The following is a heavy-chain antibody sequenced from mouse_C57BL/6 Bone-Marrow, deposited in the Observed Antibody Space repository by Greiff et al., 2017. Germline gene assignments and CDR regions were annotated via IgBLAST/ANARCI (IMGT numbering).Heavy chain of an antibody. CDR3: ARDGYSWYFDV. D-gene: IGHD2-3*01. Sequence: QVQLKQSGAELVKPGASVKLSCKASGYTFTSYWMHWVKQRPGQGLEWIGMIHPNSGSTNYNEKFKSKATLTVDKSSSTAYMQLSSLTSEDSAVYYCARDGYSWYFDVWGTGTTVTVSS. CDR1: GYTFTSYW. V-gene: IGHV1-64*01. CDR2: IHPNSGST. J-gene: IGHJ1*03.